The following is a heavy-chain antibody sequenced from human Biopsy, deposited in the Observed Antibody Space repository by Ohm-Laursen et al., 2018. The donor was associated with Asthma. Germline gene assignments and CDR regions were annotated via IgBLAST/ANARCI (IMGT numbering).Heavy chain of an antibody. CDR2: ISWNSGSI. D-gene: IGHD1-26*01. J-gene: IGHJ4*02. CDR1: VFTFDDYA. V-gene: IGHV3-9*01. CDR3: AKGEWELLEANFDY. Sequence: SLGLSCADSVFTFDDYAMHWVRQAPGKGLEWVSGISWNSGSIGYADSVKGRFTIPRDNAKHSLYLQMNSLRAEDTALYYCAKGEWELLEANFDYWGQGTLVTVSS.